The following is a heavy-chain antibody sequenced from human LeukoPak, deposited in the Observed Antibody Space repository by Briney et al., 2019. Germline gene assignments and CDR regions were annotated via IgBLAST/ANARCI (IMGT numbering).Heavy chain of an antibody. D-gene: IGHD3-16*01. CDR3: VRDQGGAVSY. CDR2: ISSSSSYI. J-gene: IGHJ4*02. V-gene: IGHV3-21*01. Sequence: GGSLRLSCAASGFTFSSYSMKWVRQAPGKGLEWVSYISSSSSYIYYADSVKGRFTISRDNAKNSLYLQMNSLRAEDTAVYYCVRDQGGAVSYWGQGTLVTVSS. CDR1: GFTFSSYS.